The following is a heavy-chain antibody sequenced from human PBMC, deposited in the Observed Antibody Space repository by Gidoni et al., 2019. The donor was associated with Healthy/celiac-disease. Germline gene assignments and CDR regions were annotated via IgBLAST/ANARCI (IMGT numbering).Heavy chain of an antibody. CDR3: AKDLSSRYPKTGQFEY. V-gene: IGHV3-9*01. CDR1: GFTFDDYA. D-gene: IGHD1-1*01. Sequence: EVQLVESGGGLVQPGRSLRLSCAASGFTFDDYAMHWVRQAPGKGLEWVSSNKWNSGSIGYADSGKGRFTISRDNAKNSLYLQMNSLRAEDTALYYCAKDLSSRYPKTGQFEYWGQGNLGTVSS. J-gene: IGHJ4*02. CDR2: NKWNSGSI.